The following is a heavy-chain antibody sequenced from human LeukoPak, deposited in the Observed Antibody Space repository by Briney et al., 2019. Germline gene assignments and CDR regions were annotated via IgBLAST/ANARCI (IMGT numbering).Heavy chain of an antibody. J-gene: IGHJ3*02. CDR1: GFTFSRYW. Sequence: PGGSLRLSCAASGFTFSRYWVHWVRQAPGKGLVWVSRINGDGSNKEHVDSVKGRFTVSRDNVKNTVYLQMNSLRVEDTAVYYCARGGYGGAFDIWGQGTMVTVSS. CDR3: ARGGYGGAFDI. V-gene: IGHV3-74*03. CDR2: INGDGSNK. D-gene: IGHD4-23*01.